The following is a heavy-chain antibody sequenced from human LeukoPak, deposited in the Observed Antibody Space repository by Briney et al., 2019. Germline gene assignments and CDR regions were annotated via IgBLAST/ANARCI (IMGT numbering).Heavy chain of an antibody. CDR3: ARGEGSNDYVWGSGRYYYYMDV. J-gene: IGHJ6*03. V-gene: IGHV1-69*13. D-gene: IGHD3-16*01. CDR2: IIPIFGTA. CDR1: GYTFTSYD. Sequence: SVKVSCKASGYTFTSYDINWVRQAPGQGLEWMGGIIPIFGTANYAQKFQGRVTITADESTSTAYMELSSLRSEDTAVYYCARGEGSNDYVWGSGRYYYYMDVWGKGTTVTVSS.